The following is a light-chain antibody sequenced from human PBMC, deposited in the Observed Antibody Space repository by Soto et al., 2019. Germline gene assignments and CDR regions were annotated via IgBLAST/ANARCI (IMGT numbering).Light chain of an antibody. CDR2: DAS. V-gene: IGKV1-39*01. J-gene: IGKJ1*01. Sequence: DIPMTQSPSSLSASVGDRVSISCRASQSISTYLNWFQQKPGKAPTLLIYDASRLESGVPSRFSGGGSATEFTLTISSLQPEDFATYYCQHTYNTRAFGQGTKVEI. CDR3: QHTYNTRA. CDR1: QSISTY.